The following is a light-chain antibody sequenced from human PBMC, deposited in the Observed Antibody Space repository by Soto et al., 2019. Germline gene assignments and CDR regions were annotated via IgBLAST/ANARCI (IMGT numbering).Light chain of an antibody. Sequence: IQMTQSPSTLSASVGDRVTITCRASHNIERWMAWYQQKSGKAPKLLIYGASSLQSGVPSRFSGSGSGTDFTLTISSLQPEDFATYYCLHDYNYPYTFGQGTKVDIK. V-gene: IGKV1-6*01. CDR2: GAS. J-gene: IGKJ2*01. CDR1: HNIERW. CDR3: LHDYNYPYT.